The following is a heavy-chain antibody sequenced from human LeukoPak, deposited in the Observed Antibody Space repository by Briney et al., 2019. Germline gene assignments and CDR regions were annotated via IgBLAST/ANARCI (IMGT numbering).Heavy chain of an antibody. CDR3: ARTSYYDFWSGYLRTDYFDY. D-gene: IGHD3-3*01. CDR2: IYYSGST. J-gene: IGHJ4*02. CDR1: GGSISSYY. Sequence: PSETLSLTCTVSGGSISSYYWSWIRQPPGKGLEWIGYIYYSGSTNYNPSLKSRVTISVDTSKNQFSLKLSSVIAADTAVYYCARTSYYDFWSGYLRTDYFDYWGQGTLVTVSS. V-gene: IGHV4-59*01.